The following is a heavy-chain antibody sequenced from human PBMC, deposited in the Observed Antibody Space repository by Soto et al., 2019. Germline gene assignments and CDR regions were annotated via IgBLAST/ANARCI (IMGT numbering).Heavy chain of an antibody. D-gene: IGHD4-4*01. Sequence: QVQLQESGPGLVQPSGTLSLTCAVSGGSISSTNWWSWVRQPPGKGLEWIGEIYHSGSTNYNPSLKCRVIISVDKSKNQFSLKLSSVTAADTAVYYCARAYDYSSNWFDPWGQGTLVTVSS. CDR1: GGSISSTNW. CDR2: IYHSGST. V-gene: IGHV4-4*02. J-gene: IGHJ5*02. CDR3: ARAYDYSSNWFDP.